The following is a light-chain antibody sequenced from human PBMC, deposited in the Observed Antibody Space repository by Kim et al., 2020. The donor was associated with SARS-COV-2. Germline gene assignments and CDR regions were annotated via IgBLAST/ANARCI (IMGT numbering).Light chain of an antibody. CDR3: KQYNSYSYS. Sequence: SASVEDTVTITCRASQNINSWLAWYQQKPGKAPKFLIYDASDLRSGVPSRFRGRGSGTQFTLTINGLQAEDFATYHCKQYNSYSYSFGQGTKLEI. J-gene: IGKJ2*01. V-gene: IGKV1-5*01. CDR2: DAS. CDR1: QNINSW.